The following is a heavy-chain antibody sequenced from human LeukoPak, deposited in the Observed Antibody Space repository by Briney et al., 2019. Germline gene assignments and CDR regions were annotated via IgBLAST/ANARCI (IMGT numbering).Heavy chain of an antibody. CDR3: ARMYSSTIPPGY. CDR2: IDYSGST. J-gene: IGHJ4*02. CDR1: GGSISDYF. V-gene: IGHV4-59*01. D-gene: IGHD6-13*01. Sequence: SETLSLTCTVSGGSISDYFWTWIRQPPGKGVEWIGYIDYSGSTNYNPSLKSRVSISVDTSKNQFSLKLTSVTAADTAVYYCARMYSSTIPPGYWGQGTLVTVSS.